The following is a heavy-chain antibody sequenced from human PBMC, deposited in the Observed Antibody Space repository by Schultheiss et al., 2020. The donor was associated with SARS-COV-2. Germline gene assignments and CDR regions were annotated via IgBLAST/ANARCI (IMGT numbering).Heavy chain of an antibody. CDR3: ASAPYDNIGYHP. D-gene: IGHD3-22*01. V-gene: IGHV4-34*01. CDR1: GGSFSGYY. CDR2: INHSGST. Sequence: SETLSLTCAVYGGSFSGYYWSWIRQPPGKGLEWIGEINHSGSTNYNPSLKSRVTISVDTSKNQFSLKLSSVTAADTAVYYCASAPYDNIGYHPWGQGTLVTVSS. J-gene: IGHJ5*02.